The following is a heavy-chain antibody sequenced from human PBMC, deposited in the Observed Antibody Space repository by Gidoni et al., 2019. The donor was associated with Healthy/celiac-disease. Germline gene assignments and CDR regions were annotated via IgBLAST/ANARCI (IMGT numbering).Heavy chain of an antibody. CDR3: ARGLRDTAMVTGDY. J-gene: IGHJ4*02. CDR1: GFTFSSYS. D-gene: IGHD5-18*01. Sequence: EVQLVESGGGLVKPGGSLRLSCAASGFTFSSYSMNWVRQAPGKGLEWVSSISSSSSYIYYADSVKGRFTISRDNAKNSLYLQMNSLRAEDTAVYYCARGLRDTAMVTGDYWGQGTLVTVSS. V-gene: IGHV3-21*01. CDR2: ISSSSSYI.